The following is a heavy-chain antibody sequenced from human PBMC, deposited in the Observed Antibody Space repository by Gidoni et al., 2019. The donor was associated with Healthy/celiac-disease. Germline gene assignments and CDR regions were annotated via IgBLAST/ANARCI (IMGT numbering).Heavy chain of an antibody. CDR2: KSYDGSNK. CDR1: GFTFSSYG. D-gene: IGHD6-19*01. J-gene: IGHJ4*02. CDR3: AKGRVGAVASQYYFDY. V-gene: IGHV3-30*18. Sequence: QVQLVESGGGVVQPGRSLRLSCAASGFTFSSYGMHWVRQAPGKGLEWVAVKSYDGSNKYYADSVKGRFTISRDNSKNTLYLQMNSLRAEDTAVYYCAKGRVGAVASQYYFDYWGQGTLVTVSS.